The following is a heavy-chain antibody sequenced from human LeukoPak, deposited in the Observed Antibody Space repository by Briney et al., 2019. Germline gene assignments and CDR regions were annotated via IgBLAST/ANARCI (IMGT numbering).Heavy chain of an antibody. CDR1: GFTFSTYA. V-gene: IGHV3-30*04. CDR3: ARDGDPISAAGTMLDY. D-gene: IGHD6-13*01. Sequence: GGSLRLSCAASGFTFSTYAMHWVRQAPGKGLEWVASILYDGGDNYYAGSVKGRFTISRDNSKKTLYLQMNSLRPEDTAVYFCARDGDPISAAGTMLDYWGLGTLVTVSS. CDR2: ILYDGGDN. J-gene: IGHJ4*02.